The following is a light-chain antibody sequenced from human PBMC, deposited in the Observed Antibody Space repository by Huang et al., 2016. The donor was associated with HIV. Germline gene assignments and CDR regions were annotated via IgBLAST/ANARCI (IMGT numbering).Light chain of an antibody. CDR2: GAS. J-gene: IGKJ3*01. Sequence: ERVMTQSPVTLSVSPGERATFSCRASQSISSKLAWYQQKPGQAPRLLIYGASTRATGIPARFRGRGSGTEFTLTISSLQSEDFAVYYCQQYNNWPFTFGPGTRVDIK. V-gene: IGKV3-15*01. CDR3: QQYNNWPFT. CDR1: QSISSK.